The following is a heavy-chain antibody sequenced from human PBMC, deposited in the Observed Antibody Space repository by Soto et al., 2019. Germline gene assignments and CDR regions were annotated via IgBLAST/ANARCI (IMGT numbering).Heavy chain of an antibody. CDR2: INPATGAA. V-gene: IGHV1-2*02. D-gene: IGHD3-3*01. J-gene: IGHJ3*02. CDR1: GYPVTAYY. Sequence: QLHLVQSGAVVKKPGASVTVSCSASGYPVTAYYMHWVRQAPGRGLEWMGGINPATGAAKYTQTFRGRVTMTRDTSTSTVFMELSGLTCEDTAVFYCARGGGVGVAGSAAFDMWGQGTLVTVSS. CDR3: ARGGGVGVAGSAAFDM.